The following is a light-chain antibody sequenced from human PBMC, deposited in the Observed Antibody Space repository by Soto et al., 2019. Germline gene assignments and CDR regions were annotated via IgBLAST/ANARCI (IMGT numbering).Light chain of an antibody. Sequence: QSALTQPPSASGSPGQSVTISCTGTSSDVGGYVYVSWYQQYPGKAPKLIIYEVNNRTSGVPDRFSGSKSGNTASLPVSGLRAEDEADYYCSSYAGTNIDVVFGGGTKLTVL. CDR3: SSYAGTNIDVV. J-gene: IGLJ2*01. V-gene: IGLV2-8*01. CDR2: EVN. CDR1: SSDVGGYVY.